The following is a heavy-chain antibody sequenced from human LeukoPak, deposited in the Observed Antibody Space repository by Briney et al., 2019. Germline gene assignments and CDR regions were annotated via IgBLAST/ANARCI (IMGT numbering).Heavy chain of an antibody. CDR3: AREPRYYYDSSGYYYFDY. J-gene: IGHJ4*02. CDR2: IIPIFGTA. V-gene: IGHV1-69*05. Sequence: SVKVSCKASGGTFSSYAISWVRQAPGQGLEWMGRIIPIFGTANYAQKFKGRVTITTDESTNTACLELSSLRTEDTAVYYCAREPRYYYDSSGYYYFDYWGQGTLVTVCS. D-gene: IGHD3-22*01. CDR1: GGTFSSYA.